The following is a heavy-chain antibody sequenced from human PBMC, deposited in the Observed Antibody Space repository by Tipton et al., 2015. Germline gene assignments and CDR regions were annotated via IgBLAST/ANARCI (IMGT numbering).Heavy chain of an antibody. D-gene: IGHD6-19*01. CDR3: ARFRGWSPFDY. Sequence: TLSLTCTVSGGSMDSDEYYWSWIRQFPGKGLEWIGYIYYTGNTFYNPSLKSRVAISLETSKNQFSLKLNSVTAADTAVYYCARFRGWSPFDYWGQGTLVTVSS. CDR1: GGSMDSDEYY. J-gene: IGHJ4*02. CDR2: IYYTGNT. V-gene: IGHV4-31*03.